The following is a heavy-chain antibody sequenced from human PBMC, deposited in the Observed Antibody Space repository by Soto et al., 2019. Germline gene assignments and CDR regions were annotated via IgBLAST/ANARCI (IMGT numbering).Heavy chain of an antibody. CDR2: ISSSGRSI. CDR1: GFTFRDYY. Sequence: GGSLRLSCAASGFTFRDYYMSWIRQAPGKGLEWVSYISSSGRSISYADSVKGRFTISRDNAKNALYLQMNSLRAEDTAVYYCSREASGSYFGYWGQGTLVTVSS. CDR3: SREASGSYFGY. J-gene: IGHJ4*02. D-gene: IGHD1-26*01. V-gene: IGHV3-11*01.